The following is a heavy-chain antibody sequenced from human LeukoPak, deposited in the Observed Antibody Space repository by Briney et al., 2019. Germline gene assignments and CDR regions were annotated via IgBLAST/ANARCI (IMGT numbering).Heavy chain of an antibody. D-gene: IGHD5-12*01. CDR1: GFTFSSYG. Sequence: PGGSLRLSCAASGFTFSSYGMNWVRQAPGKGLEWVSGISGSDYIYYADSVKGRFTISRDNAKNSLHLQMNSLRAEDTAVYYCARVGIVATEIDYWGQGTLVTVSS. CDR2: ISGSDYI. CDR3: ARVGIVATEIDY. J-gene: IGHJ4*02. V-gene: IGHV3-21*06.